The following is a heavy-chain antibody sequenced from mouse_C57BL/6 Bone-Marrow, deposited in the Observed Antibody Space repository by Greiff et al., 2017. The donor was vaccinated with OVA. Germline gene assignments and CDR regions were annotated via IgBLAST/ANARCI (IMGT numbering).Heavy chain of an antibody. D-gene: IGHD1-1*01. CDR3: ARQRALHYYGSSYWYFDV. Sequence: EVKVEESGGGLVQPGGSLKLSCAASGFTFSDYYMYWVRQTPEKRLEWVAYISNGGGSTYYPDTVKGRFTISRDNAKNTLYLQMSRLKSDDTAMYYGARQRALHYYGSSYWYFDVWGTGTTVTVSS. V-gene: IGHV5-12*01. CDR2: ISNGGGST. J-gene: IGHJ1*03. CDR1: GFTFSDYY.